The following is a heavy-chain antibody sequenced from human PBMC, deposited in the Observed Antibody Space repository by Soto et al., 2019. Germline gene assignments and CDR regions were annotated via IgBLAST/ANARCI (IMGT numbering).Heavy chain of an antibody. CDR3: ARGKFFDDYGGLRDTRYYYGMDV. D-gene: IGHD4-17*01. V-gene: IGHV3-11*01. CDR1: GFTFSDYY. CDR2: ITSSSFII. Sequence: PGGSLRLSCAASGFTFSDYYMSWIRQAPGRGLEWVSYITSSSFIIFYADSVKGRFTISRDNAKNSLYLQMNGLRAEDTAVYYCARGKFFDDYGGLRDTRYYYGMDVWGQGTTVTVSS. J-gene: IGHJ6*02.